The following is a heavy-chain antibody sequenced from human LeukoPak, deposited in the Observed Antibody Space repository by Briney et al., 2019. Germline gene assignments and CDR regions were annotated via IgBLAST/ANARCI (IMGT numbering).Heavy chain of an antibody. V-gene: IGHV5-51*01. Sequence: GESLKISCKGSGYNFNTYWIAWVRQLPGKGLEYIGVMFPGDSDPRYSPSFEGQVSTSADKSINTAYLQWNSLKASDTAMYYWARRTYDYDSMDVWGEGTMVTVSS. CDR3: ARRTYDYDSMDV. D-gene: IGHD3-22*01. CDR2: MFPGDSDP. CDR1: GYNFNTYW. J-gene: IGHJ6*03.